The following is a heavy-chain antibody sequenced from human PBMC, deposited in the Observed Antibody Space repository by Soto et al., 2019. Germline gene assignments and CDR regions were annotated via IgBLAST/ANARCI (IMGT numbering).Heavy chain of an antibody. Sequence: QITLKESGPTLVKPTQTLTLTCTFSGFSLSTGGVGVGWIRQPPGKALEWLALIYWDDDKRYSPSLKSRLTVTQDHSKNQVVLTMTNMDPVDTATYYCVNSHCGGDCLRSYSSHYYYGMDVWGQGTTVTVFS. J-gene: IGHJ6*02. V-gene: IGHV2-5*02. CDR3: VNSHCGGDCLRSYSSHYYYGMDV. D-gene: IGHD2-21*02. CDR1: GFSLSTGGVG. CDR2: IYWDDDK.